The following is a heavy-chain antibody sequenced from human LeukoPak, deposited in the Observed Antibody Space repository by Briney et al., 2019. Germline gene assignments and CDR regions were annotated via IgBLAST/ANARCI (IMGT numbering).Heavy chain of an antibody. CDR2: ISWNSGSI. CDR3: AKGGGQWLVRNWFDP. V-gene: IGHV3-9*01. CDR1: GFTFDDYA. D-gene: IGHD6-19*01. Sequence: PGGSLRLSCAASGFTFDDYAMHWVRQAPGKGLEWVSGISWNSGSIGYADSVKGRFTISRDNAKNSLYLQMNSLRAEDTALNYCAKGGGQWLVRNWFDPWGQGTLVTVSS. J-gene: IGHJ5*02.